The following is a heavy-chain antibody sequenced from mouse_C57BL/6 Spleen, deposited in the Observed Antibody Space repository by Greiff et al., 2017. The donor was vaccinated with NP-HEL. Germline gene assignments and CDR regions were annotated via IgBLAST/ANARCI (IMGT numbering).Heavy chain of an antibody. J-gene: IGHJ2*01. V-gene: IGHV1-26*01. CDR1: GYTFTDYY. CDR3: AREDYYGSSPWYFDY. D-gene: IGHD1-1*01. Sequence: EVQLQQSGPELVKPGASVKISCKASGYTFTDYYMNWVKQSHGKSLEWIGDINPNNGGTSYNQKFKGKATLTVDKSSSTAYMELRSLTSEDSAVYYCAREDYYGSSPWYFDYWGQGTTLTVSS. CDR2: INPNNGGT.